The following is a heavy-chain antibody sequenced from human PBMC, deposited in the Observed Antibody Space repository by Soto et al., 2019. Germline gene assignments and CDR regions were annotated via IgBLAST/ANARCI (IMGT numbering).Heavy chain of an antibody. CDR2: ISYNGDKT. J-gene: IGHJ4*02. V-gene: IGHV3-30*18. Sequence: QVQLLASGGGVVQPGRSLRLSCAASGFSFNTYGMHWVRQAPGKGLEWVAVISYNGDKTFYADSVKGRFTISRDHSQSTLYLQMNSLRPEDTAVSYCAKDSIRGTSYFDYWGQGTLVTVSS. CDR1: GFSFNTYG. D-gene: IGHD2-2*01. CDR3: AKDSIRGTSYFDY.